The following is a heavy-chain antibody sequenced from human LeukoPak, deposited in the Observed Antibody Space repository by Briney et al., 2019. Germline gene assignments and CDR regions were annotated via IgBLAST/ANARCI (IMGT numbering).Heavy chain of an antibody. Sequence: ASVKVSCKASGYTFTRYAMNWVRQAPGQGPKWMGWINTNTGNPTYAQGFTGRFVFSLDTSVSTAFLQITSLKAEDTAVYYCVRAPYDSSGYYVYWGQGTLVTVSS. D-gene: IGHD3-22*01. J-gene: IGHJ4*02. V-gene: IGHV7-4-1*02. CDR3: VRAPYDSSGYYVY. CDR1: GYTFTRYA. CDR2: INTNTGNP.